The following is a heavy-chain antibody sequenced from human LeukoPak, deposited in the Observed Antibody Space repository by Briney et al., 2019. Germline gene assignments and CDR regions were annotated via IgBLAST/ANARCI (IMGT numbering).Heavy chain of an antibody. CDR2: IYHSGST. D-gene: IGHD1-26*01. J-gene: IGHJ4*02. Sequence: PSQTLSLTCTVSGGSISSGGYYWSWIRQPPGKGLEWIGYIYHSGSTYYNPSLKSRVTISVDRSKNQFSLKLSSVTAADTAVYYCARVEPPKVGATVFDYWGQGTLVTVSS. V-gene: IGHV4-30-2*01. CDR1: GGSISSGGYY. CDR3: ARVEPPKVGATVFDY.